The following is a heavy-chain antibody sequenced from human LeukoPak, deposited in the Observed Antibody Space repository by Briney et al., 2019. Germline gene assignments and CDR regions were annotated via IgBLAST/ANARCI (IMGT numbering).Heavy chain of an antibody. V-gene: IGHV1-69*01. CDR3: ASRTYYFDSSGYFYAPFDF. CDR2: IFPIVGTP. J-gene: IGHJ4*02. CDR1: GGTFSTHA. Sequence: ASVKVSCKASGGTFSTHAISWVRQAPGQGLEGMGGIFPIVGTPKYAQKFQGRVTITADESTSTAYMELSSLRSDDTAVYYCASRTYYFDSSGYFYAPFDFWGQGTLVTVSS. D-gene: IGHD3-22*01.